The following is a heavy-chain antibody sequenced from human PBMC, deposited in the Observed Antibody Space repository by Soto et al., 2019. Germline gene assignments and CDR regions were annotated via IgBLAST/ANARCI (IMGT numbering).Heavy chain of an antibody. Sequence: QTEGSRRLSCAVSGFTFSSYEMNWVRQAPGKGLEWVSYIGTSGKTIYYADSVRGRCTISRDNAKNSLYLQMNSLRAEDTAVYFCARDPAIYSGNFDYGLDVWGRGTTVTVSS. D-gene: IGHD4-4*01. CDR3: ARDPAIYSGNFDYGLDV. CDR1: GFTFSSYE. CDR2: IGTSGKTI. J-gene: IGHJ6*02. V-gene: IGHV3-48*03.